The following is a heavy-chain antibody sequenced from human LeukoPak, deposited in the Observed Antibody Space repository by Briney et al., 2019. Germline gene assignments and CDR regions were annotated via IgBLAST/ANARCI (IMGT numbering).Heavy chain of an antibody. V-gene: IGHV4-38-2*01. CDR3: ARGTGYPDWFDP. D-gene: IGHD3-9*01. J-gene: IGHJ5*02. CDR2: IYYSGSI. Sequence: SETLSLTCAVSGYTISSGYYWGWLRHHPGKRLEWIGSIYYSGSIYYNPSLKSRVTISQDMSKNQFSLKLSTVTAADTAVYYCARGTGYPDWFDPWGQGTLVTVSS. CDR1: GYTISSGYY.